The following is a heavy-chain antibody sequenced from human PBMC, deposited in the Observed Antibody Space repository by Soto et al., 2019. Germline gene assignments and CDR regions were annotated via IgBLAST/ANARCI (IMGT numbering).Heavy chain of an antibody. CDR2: IWYDGSSK. Sequence: QVQLVESGGGVVQPWRSLRLSWAASGFTFSSYGMHWVRQAPGKGLEWVAVIWYDGSSKYYADSVKGRFTISRDNYKNTRDLQMNSLGAEDTAVYYCARDMVRGVIFYYYCMDVWGQGTTVTVSS. D-gene: IGHD3-10*01. CDR1: GFTFSSYG. J-gene: IGHJ6*02. V-gene: IGHV3-33*01. CDR3: ARDMVRGVIFYYYCMDV.